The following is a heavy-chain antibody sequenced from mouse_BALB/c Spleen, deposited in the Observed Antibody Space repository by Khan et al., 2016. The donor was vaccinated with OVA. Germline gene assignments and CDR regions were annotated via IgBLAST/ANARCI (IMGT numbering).Heavy chain of an antibody. CDR1: GYTFTDFY. Sequence: QVQLQQSGTELARPGASVKLSCKASGYTFTDFYITWVKQRTGQDLEWIGEIYPGSGNTYYNEKFKGKATLTADKSSNTAHMQLSSLTSEDSAVFFCARMDTTSLDFWGQGTSLTVSS. CDR2: IYPGSGNT. J-gene: IGHJ2*02. CDR3: ARMDTTSLDF. D-gene: IGHD2-3*01. V-gene: IGHV1-77*01.